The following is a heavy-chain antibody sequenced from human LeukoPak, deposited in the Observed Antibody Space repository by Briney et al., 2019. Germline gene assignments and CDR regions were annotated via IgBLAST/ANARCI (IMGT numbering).Heavy chain of an antibody. CDR1: GFTFSSYA. CDR2: ISGSGGST. Sequence: GGSLRLSCAASGFTFSSYAMSWVRQAPGKGLEWVPAISGSGGSTYYADSVKGRFTISRDNSKNTLYLQMNSLRAEDTAVYYCARGPLIAAAGTWWGQGTLVTVSS. V-gene: IGHV3-23*01. D-gene: IGHD6-13*01. CDR3: ARGPLIAAAGTW. J-gene: IGHJ4*02.